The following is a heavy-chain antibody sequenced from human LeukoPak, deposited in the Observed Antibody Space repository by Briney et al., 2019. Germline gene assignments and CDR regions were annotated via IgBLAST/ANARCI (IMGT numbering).Heavy chain of an antibody. CDR3: ARGASGYSYG. CDR1: GGSFSGYY. V-gene: IGHV3-74*01. D-gene: IGHD5-18*01. CDR2: INSDGSST. J-gene: IGHJ4*02. Sequence: LTCAVYGGSFSGYYWSWIRQPPGKGLVWVSRINSDGSSTSYADSVKGRFTISRDNAKNTLYLQMNSLRAEDTAVYYCARGASGYSYGWGQGTLVTVSS.